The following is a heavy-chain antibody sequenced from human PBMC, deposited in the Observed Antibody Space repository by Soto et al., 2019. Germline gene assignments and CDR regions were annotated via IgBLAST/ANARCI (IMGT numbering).Heavy chain of an antibody. CDR2: IYWDDDK. J-gene: IGHJ4*02. V-gene: IGHV2-5*02. Sequence: QITLKESGPTLVKPTQTLTLTCTVSGFSLNTYGVGVGWIRQPPGKALEWLALIYWDDDKRYSPSLKSRLTITKDTSKNQVVLTMTNMDPVDTVTYYCARALGSWGAYYFDYWVQGTLVTVSS. CDR1: GFSLNTYGVG. D-gene: IGHD3-16*01. CDR3: ARALGSWGAYYFDY.